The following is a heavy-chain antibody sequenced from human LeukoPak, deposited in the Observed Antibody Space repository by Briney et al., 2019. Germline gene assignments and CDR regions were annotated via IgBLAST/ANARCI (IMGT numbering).Heavy chain of an antibody. CDR3: AMEDFWSGIGIGY. V-gene: IGHV1-2*02. J-gene: IGHJ4*02. CDR2: INPNSGGT. CDR1: GYTFTGYY. Sequence: GASVKVSCKASGYTFTGYYMHWVRQAPGQGLEWMGWINPNSGGTNYAQKFQGRVTMTRDTSISTAYMELSSLRSEDTAVYYCAMEDFWSGIGIGYWGQGTLVTVSS. D-gene: IGHD3-3*01.